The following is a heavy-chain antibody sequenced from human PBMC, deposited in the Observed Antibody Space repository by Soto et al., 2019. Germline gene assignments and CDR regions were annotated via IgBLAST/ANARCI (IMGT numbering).Heavy chain of an antibody. Sequence: SETLSLTCTVSGGSISSGDYYWSWIRQPPGKGLEWIGYIYYSGSTYYNPSLKSRVTISVDTSKNQFSLKLSSVTAADTAVYYCARTHLELSSSGPGNWFDPQGQRSLFTVSS. J-gene: IGHJ5*02. CDR2: IYYSGST. D-gene: IGHD6-6*01. CDR1: GGSISSGDYY. CDR3: ARTHLELSSSGPGNWFDP. V-gene: IGHV4-30-4*01.